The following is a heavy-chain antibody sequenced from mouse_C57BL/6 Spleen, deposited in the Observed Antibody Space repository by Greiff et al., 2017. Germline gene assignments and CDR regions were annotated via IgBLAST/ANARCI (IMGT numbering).Heavy chain of an antibody. V-gene: IGHV1-18*01. J-gene: IGHJ4*01. D-gene: IGHD2-3*01. CDR3: ALDGYYSAMDY. CDR2: INPNNGGT. CDR1: GYTFTNYN. Sequence: VQLQQSGPELVKPGASVKIPCKASGYTFTNYNMDWVKQSHGKSLEWIGDINPNNGGTNYNQKFKGKATLTVDKSSSTAYMELRSLTSEDTAVYYCALDGYYSAMDYWGQGTSVTVSS.